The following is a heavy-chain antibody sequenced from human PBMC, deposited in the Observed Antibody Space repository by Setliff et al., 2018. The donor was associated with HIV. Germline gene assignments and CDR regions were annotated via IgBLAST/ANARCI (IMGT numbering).Heavy chain of an antibody. CDR3: ASLAG. Sequence: GGSLRLSCAASGFTFCDYWMSWVRQAPGKGLEWVANIKQDGTDKYYVDSVRGRFTISRDNAKNSLFLQMNSLRVDDTALYYCASLAGWGQGTLVTVSS. V-gene: IGHV3-7*03. CDR2: IKQDGTDK. CDR1: GFTFCDYW. J-gene: IGHJ4*02.